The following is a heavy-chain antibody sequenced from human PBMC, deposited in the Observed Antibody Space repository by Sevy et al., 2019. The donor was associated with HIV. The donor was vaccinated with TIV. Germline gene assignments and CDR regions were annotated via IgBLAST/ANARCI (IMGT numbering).Heavy chain of an antibody. CDR3: ARDRNSGSYAYYYYYGMDV. V-gene: IGHV3-11*01. CDR2: ISSSGSTI. CDR1: GFTFSDYY. J-gene: IGHJ6*02. D-gene: IGHD1-26*01. Sequence: GGSLRLSCAASGFTFSDYYMSWIRQAPGKGLEWVSYISSSGSTIYYADSVKDRFTISRDNAKNSLYLQMNSLRAEDTAVYYCARDRNSGSYAYYYYYGMDVWGQGTTVTVSS.